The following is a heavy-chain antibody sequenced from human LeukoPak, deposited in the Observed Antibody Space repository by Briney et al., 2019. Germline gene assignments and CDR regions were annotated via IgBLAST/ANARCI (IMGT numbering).Heavy chain of an antibody. D-gene: IGHD4-23*01. J-gene: IGHJ4*02. CDR3: ARVAAGYSVNYFDY. CDR2: ISSSSSTI. CDR1: GFTFSRYS. Sequence: PGGSLRLSCAASGFTFSRYSMNWVRQAPGKGLEWVSYISSSSSTIYYVDSVKGRFAISRDNAKNSLYLQMNSLRDEDTAVYYCARVAAGYSVNYFDYWGQGTLVTVSS. V-gene: IGHV3-48*02.